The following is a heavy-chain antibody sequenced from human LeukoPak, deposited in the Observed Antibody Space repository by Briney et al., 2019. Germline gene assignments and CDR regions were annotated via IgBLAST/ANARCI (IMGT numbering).Heavy chain of an antibody. CDR1: GFPFSSYA. D-gene: IGHD3-9*01. J-gene: IGHJ4*02. Sequence: PGGSLRLSCAASGFPFSSYAMSLVRQAPGKGLEWVSVVGGNGGYTYYADSVKGRFTISRDNAKNTLYLQMTSLRAADTAVYYCAKRMGGLRYGFHALTTGGYFDFWGQGTLVTVSS. CDR2: VGGNGGYT. CDR3: AKRMGGLRYGFHALTTGGYFDF. V-gene: IGHV3-23*01.